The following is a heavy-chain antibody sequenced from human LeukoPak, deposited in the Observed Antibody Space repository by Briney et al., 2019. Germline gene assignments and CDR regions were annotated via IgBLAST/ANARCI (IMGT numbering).Heavy chain of an antibody. D-gene: IGHD2-2*01. Sequence: ASVKVSRKASGYTFTSYDINWVRQATGQGLEWMGWMNPNSGNTGYAQKFQGRVTMTRNTSISTAYMELSSLRSEDTAVYYCARGPWALVVPAAMKYYYYYGMDVWGQGTTVTVSS. V-gene: IGHV1-8*01. CDR2: MNPNSGNT. CDR3: ARGPWALVVPAAMKYYYYYGMDV. CDR1: GYTFTSYD. J-gene: IGHJ6*02.